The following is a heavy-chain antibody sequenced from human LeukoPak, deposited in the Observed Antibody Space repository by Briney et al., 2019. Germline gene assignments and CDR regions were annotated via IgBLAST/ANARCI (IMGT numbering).Heavy chain of an antibody. J-gene: IGHJ4*02. CDR2: IYYSGST. Sequence: SETLSLTCTVSGGSISSYYWSWIRQPPGKGLEWIGYIYYSGSTNYNPSPKTRVTISVDTSKNQFSLKLPSVSAADTAVYYRARGMTTVVSPDYWGQGTLVTVSS. V-gene: IGHV4-59*01. CDR1: GGSISSYY. CDR3: ARGMTTVVSPDY. D-gene: IGHD4-23*01.